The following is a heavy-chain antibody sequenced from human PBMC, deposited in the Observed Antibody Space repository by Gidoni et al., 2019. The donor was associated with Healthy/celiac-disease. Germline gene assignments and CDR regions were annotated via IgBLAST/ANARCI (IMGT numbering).Heavy chain of an antibody. Sequence: QVQLVESGGGVVQPGRSLTLSCAASGFTFSSYGMHWVRQAPGKGLEWVAVISYDGSNKYYADSVKGRFTISRDNSKNTLYLQMNSLRAEDTAVYYCAKGRSSSWSPFDYWGQGTLVTVSS. J-gene: IGHJ4*02. D-gene: IGHD6-13*01. CDR2: ISYDGSNK. CDR3: AKGRSSSWSPFDY. V-gene: IGHV3-30*18. CDR1: GFTFSSYG.